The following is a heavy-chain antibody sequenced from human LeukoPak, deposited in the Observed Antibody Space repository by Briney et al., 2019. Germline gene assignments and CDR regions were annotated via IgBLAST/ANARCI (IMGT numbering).Heavy chain of an antibody. V-gene: IGHV3-21*01. J-gene: IGHJ4*02. Sequence: GGSLRLSCAASGFTFSSYTMNWVRQAPGKGLEWVSSITTSSTYIYYADSVRSRFTISRDNAKNSLYLRMSSLRVEDTAVYYCARGEGYYASGSYYIDYWGQGTLVTVSS. CDR3: ARGEGYYASGSYYIDY. D-gene: IGHD3-10*01. CDR2: ITTSSTYI. CDR1: GFTFSSYT.